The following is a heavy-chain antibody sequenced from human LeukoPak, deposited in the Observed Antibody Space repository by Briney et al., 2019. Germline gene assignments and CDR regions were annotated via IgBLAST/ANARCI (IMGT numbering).Heavy chain of an antibody. Sequence: SETLSLTCAVYGGSFSGYYWSWIRQPPGKGLEWIGEINHSGSTNYNPSLKSRVTISVDTSKNQFSLKLSSVTAADTAVYYCARGLGYSSSRYGVWFDPWGQGTLVTVSS. CDR3: ARGLGYSSSRYGVWFDP. J-gene: IGHJ5*02. V-gene: IGHV4-34*01. CDR1: GGSFSGYY. CDR2: INHSGST. D-gene: IGHD6-13*01.